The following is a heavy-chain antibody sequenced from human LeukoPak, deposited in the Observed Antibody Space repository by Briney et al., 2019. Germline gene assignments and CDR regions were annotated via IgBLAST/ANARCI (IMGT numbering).Heavy chain of an antibody. J-gene: IGHJ6*02. CDR1: GGTFSSYA. V-gene: IGHV1-69*04. Sequence: GSSVKVSCKASGGTFSSYAISWVRQAPGQGLEWMGRIIPILGMANYAQKFQGRVTITADKSTSTAYMELSSLRSEDTAVYYCAREVEYSSSWSPGYYYGMDVWGQGTTVTVSS. CDR2: IIPILGMA. CDR3: AREVEYSSSWSPGYYYGMDV. D-gene: IGHD6-13*01.